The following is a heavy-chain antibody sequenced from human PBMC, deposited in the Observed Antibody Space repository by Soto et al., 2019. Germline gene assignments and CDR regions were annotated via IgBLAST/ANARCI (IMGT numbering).Heavy chain of an antibody. CDR1: GGSFSGYY. J-gene: IGHJ6*02. Sequence: SETLSLTCAVYGGSFSGYYWSWIRQPPGKGLEWIGEINHSGSTNYNPSLKSRVTISVDTSKNQFSLKLSSVTAADTAVYYCARGVGYSYGFLGSGRGMDVWGQGTTVTVSS. D-gene: IGHD5-18*01. V-gene: IGHV4-34*01. CDR3: ARGVGYSYGFLGSGRGMDV. CDR2: INHSGST.